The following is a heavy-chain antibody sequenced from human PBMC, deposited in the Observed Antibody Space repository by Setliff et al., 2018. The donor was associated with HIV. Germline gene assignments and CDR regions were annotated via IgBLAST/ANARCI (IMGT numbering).Heavy chain of an antibody. V-gene: IGHV4-30-4*08. J-gene: IGHJ4*02. CDR1: GGSISSGDYY. D-gene: IGHD3-10*01. CDR2: IYYSGST. CDR3: ARLYGSGSYQVDY. Sequence: PSETLSLTCTVSGGSISSGDYYWSWIRQPPGKGLEWIGNIYYSGSTYYNPSLKSRVTISVDTSKNQFSLKLSSVTASDTAVYYCARLYGSGSYQVDYWGQGTLVTVSS.